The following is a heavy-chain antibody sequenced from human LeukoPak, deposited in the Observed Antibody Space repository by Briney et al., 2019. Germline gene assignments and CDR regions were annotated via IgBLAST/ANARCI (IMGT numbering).Heavy chain of an antibody. CDR3: ARVANYGGNAYYPDY. D-gene: IGHD4-23*01. Sequence: GGSLRLSCAASGFTFRSSAMSWVRQAPGKGLEWVSTISGSGDSTYYADSVKGRFTISRDNSKNTLSLQMNSLRAEDTAVYYCARVANYGGNAYYPDYWGQGTLVTVSS. V-gene: IGHV3-23*01. CDR2: ISGSGDST. J-gene: IGHJ4*02. CDR1: GFTFRSSA.